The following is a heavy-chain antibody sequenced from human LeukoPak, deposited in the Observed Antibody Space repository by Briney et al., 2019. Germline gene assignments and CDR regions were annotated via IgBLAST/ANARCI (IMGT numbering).Heavy chain of an antibody. Sequence: AGGSLRLSCAASGFTFSSYSMNWVRQAPGTGLEWVSYISSSSSTIYYADSVKGRFTISRDNAKNSLYLQMNSLRAEDTAVYYCARDQAGSGYYDSSGYPFDYWGQGTLVTVSS. CDR2: ISSSSSTI. D-gene: IGHD3-22*01. CDR3: ARDQAGSGYYDSSGYPFDY. V-gene: IGHV3-48*01. J-gene: IGHJ4*02. CDR1: GFTFSSYS.